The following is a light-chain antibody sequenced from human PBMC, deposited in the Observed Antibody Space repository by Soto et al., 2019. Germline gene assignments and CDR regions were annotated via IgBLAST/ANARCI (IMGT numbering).Light chain of an antibody. V-gene: IGKV1-27*01. CDR1: QGISNY. CDR3: QKYDSAPLT. J-gene: IGKJ5*01. CDR2: VAS. Sequence: DIQMTQSPSTLPASVGDRVTITCRTSQGISNYLAWYQQKPGKVPKLLIYVASTLQSGVPSRFSGSGSGTDFTLTISSLQPEDVATYYCQKYDSAPLTFGQGTRLEI.